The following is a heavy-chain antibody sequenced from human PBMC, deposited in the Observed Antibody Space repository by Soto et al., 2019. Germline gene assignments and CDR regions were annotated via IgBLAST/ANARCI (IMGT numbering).Heavy chain of an antibody. CDR2: ISATGGNI. CDR3: AKVAGGLGYFDL. CDR1: GFTFIDYA. V-gene: IGHV3-23*01. Sequence: GGSLSLSCVASGFTFIDYAMTWGRQAPGKGLEWVATISATGGNIEYTDSLKGRFTISRDNSKNTLYLQLNGLTSDDTAVHYCAKVAGGLGYFDLWGRGTLVTVSS. D-gene: IGHD3-16*01. J-gene: IGHJ2*01.